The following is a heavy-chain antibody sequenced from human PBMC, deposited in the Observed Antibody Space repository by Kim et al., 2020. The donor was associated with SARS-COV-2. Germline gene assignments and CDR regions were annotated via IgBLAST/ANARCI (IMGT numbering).Heavy chain of an antibody. V-gene: IGHV4-30-4*01. Sequence: SETLSLTCTVSGGSISSGDYYWSWIRQPPGKGLEWIGYIYYSGSTYYNPSLKSRVTISVDTSKNQFSLKLSSVTAADTAVYYCARTGADIVANDEDYWGQGTLVTVSS. J-gene: IGHJ4*02. CDR1: GGSISSGDYY. CDR2: IYYSGST. CDR3: ARTGADIVANDEDY. D-gene: IGHD5-12*01.